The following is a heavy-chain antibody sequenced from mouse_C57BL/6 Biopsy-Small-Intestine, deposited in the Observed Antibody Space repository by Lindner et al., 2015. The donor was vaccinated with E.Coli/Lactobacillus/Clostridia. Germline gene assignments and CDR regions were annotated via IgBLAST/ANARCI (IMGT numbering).Heavy chain of an antibody. CDR3: STREGVAAY. Sequence: VQLQESGAELVRPGASVKLSCTTSGFNIKDDYMHWVKQRPEQGLEWIGWIDPENGDTEYASKFQGKATITADTSSNTAYLHFSSLTSEDTAVYYCSTREGVAAYWGQGTLVTVSA. CDR1: GFNIKDDY. V-gene: IGHV14-4*01. J-gene: IGHJ3*01. CDR2: IDPENGDT.